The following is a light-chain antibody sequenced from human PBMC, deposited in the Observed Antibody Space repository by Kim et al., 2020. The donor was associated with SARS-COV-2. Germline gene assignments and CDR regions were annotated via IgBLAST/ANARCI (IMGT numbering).Light chain of an antibody. Sequence: DIQMTQSPSTLSASVGDRVTITCRASQGISTYLAWYQQRPGKAPKLLIYLASTLESGVPPRFSGSGFGTEFTLTINSLQPDDFATYYCQQYVRFPYTFGQGTKLEI. CDR3: QQYVRFPYT. J-gene: IGKJ2*01. V-gene: IGKV1-5*03. CDR1: QGISTY. CDR2: LAS.